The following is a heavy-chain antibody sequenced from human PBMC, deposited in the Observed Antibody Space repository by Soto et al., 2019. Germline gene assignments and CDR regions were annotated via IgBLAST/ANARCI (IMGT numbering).Heavy chain of an antibody. CDR2: ISITGST. D-gene: IGHD2-15*01. CDR1: SGPFNGYC. J-gene: IGHJ1*01. CDR3: GTGSAFSRCYLQH. Sequence: SETLSLTCAVGSGPFNGYCWSWISQTTEKGLGGVGEISITGSTNYNPTLKRRRTISVDASRKELCLKLTSGTAADTGGYDCGTGSAFSRCYLQHSGQRTLVTVSS. V-gene: IGHV4-34*01.